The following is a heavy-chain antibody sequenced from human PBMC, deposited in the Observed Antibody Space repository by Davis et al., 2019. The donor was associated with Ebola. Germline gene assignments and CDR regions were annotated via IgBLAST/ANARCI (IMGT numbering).Heavy chain of an antibody. CDR1: GYTFTSYD. J-gene: IGHJ6*02. Sequence: AASVKVSCKASGYTFTSYDINWVRQVAGQGLEWMGWMNPNSGHTGYAQKFQGRITMTRNTSISTAYMDLSSLRSDDTAVYYCAREGYCSSTSCLYYYYYYGMDVWGQGTTVTVSS. D-gene: IGHD2-2*01. V-gene: IGHV1-8*01. CDR2: MNPNSGHT. CDR3: AREGYCSSTSCLYYYYYYGMDV.